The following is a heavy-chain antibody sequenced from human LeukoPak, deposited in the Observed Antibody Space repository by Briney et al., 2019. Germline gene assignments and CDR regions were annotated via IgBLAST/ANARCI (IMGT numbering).Heavy chain of an antibody. CDR1: GYTFTSYD. Sequence: ASVKVSCKASGYTFTSYDINWVRQATGQGLEWMGWMNPNSGNTGYAQKFQGRVTMTRDTSTSTVYMELSSLRSEDTAVYYCARDYGYGDYVAYWGQGTLVTVSS. CDR3: ARDYGYGDYVAY. CDR2: MNPNSGNT. V-gene: IGHV1-8*01. J-gene: IGHJ4*02. D-gene: IGHD4-17*01.